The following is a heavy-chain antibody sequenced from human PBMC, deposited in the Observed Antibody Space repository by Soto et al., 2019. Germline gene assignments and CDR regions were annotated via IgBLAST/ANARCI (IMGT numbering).Heavy chain of an antibody. CDR3: ARSYGGTLDY. CDR2: IYYSGST. J-gene: IGHJ4*02. Sequence: QVQLQESGPGLVKPSETLSLTCTVSGGSISSYYWSWIRQPPGKGLEWIGYIYYSGSTNYKPSLLRRATISVDTSKNQFSLKLSSVTAADTAVYYCARSYGGTLDYWGQGTLVTVSS. D-gene: IGHD4-17*01. V-gene: IGHV4-59*08. CDR1: GGSISSYY.